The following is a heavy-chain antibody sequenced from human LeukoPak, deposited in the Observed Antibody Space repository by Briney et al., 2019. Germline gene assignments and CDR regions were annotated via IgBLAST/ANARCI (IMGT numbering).Heavy chain of an antibody. Sequence: PGGSLRLSCAASGFTVSSKYMSWVRQAPGKGLEWVSTLYSGGNTYYSDSVKGRFAISRDNSKNTLYLQMNSLRAEDTAVYYCARGVLRGELLENKYRFPGNYWGQGTLVTVSS. D-gene: IGHD1-26*01. J-gene: IGHJ4*02. V-gene: IGHV3-66*01. CDR1: GFTVSSKY. CDR3: ARGVLRGELLENKYRFPGNY. CDR2: LYSGGNT.